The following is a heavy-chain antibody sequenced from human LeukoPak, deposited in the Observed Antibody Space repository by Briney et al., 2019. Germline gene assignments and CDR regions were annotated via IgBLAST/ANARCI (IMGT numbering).Heavy chain of an antibody. Sequence: SVKVSCKAPGGTFSSYAISWVRQAPGQGLEWIGRIIPIFGTANYAQKFQGRVTITTDESTSTAYMELSSLRSEDTAVYYCARQFYGSGSFSEYFQHWGQGTLVTVSS. J-gene: IGHJ1*01. V-gene: IGHV1-69*05. CDR2: IIPIFGTA. CDR3: ARQFYGSGSFSEYFQH. D-gene: IGHD3-10*01. CDR1: GGTFSSYA.